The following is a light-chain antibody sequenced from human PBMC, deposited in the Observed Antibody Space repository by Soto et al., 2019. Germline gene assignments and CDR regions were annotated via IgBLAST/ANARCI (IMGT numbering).Light chain of an antibody. CDR2: DTS. V-gene: IGKV1-39*01. CDR3: QQGYSTPRT. CDR1: QSISSS. J-gene: IGKJ1*01. Sequence: DIQMTQSPSSLSASVGDRVTITFRASQSISSSLNWFQQKAGKAPKLLIYDTSSLQSGVPPRFLGRGSGTDFTLTITSLQPEDFATYYCQQGYSTPRTFGQGTKVDIK.